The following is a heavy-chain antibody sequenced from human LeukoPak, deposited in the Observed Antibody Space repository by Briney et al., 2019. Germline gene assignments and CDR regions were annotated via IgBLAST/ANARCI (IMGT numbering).Heavy chain of an antibody. CDR1: GFIFDDYT. CDR2: ISWDGGST. V-gene: IGHV3-43*01. D-gene: IGHD6-25*01. Sequence: PGGSLRLSCAASGFIFDDYTMHWVRQAPGKGLEWVSLISWDGGSTYYADSVKGRFTISRDNSKNSLYLQMNSLRTEDTALYYCAKDGAREGSGGIDYWGQGTLVTVSS. CDR3: AKDGAREGSGGIDY. J-gene: IGHJ4*02.